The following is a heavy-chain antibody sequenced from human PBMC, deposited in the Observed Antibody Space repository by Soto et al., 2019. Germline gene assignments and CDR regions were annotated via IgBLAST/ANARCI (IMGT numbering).Heavy chain of an antibody. CDR3: ARDRGITMVRGVTRFDP. V-gene: IGHV1-18*01. Sequence: ASVKVSCKASGYTFTSYGISWVRQAPGQGLEWMGWISAYNGNTNYAQKLQGRVTMTTDTSTSTAYMELRSLRSDDTAVYYCARDRGITMVRGVTRFDPWGQGTLVTVSS. J-gene: IGHJ5*02. CDR2: ISAYNGNT. D-gene: IGHD3-10*01. CDR1: GYTFTSYG.